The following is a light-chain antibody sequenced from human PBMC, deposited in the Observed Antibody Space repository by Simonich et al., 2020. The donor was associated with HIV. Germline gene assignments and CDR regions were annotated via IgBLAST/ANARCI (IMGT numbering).Light chain of an antibody. CDR3: QQYNRYWT. Sequence: DIQMTQSPSTLSASVGDRVTITCRASENISKWVAWYQQKTGKAPKLLIYKASSLESGVPSRFSGSGSGTEFTLTISSLQPDDFATYYCQQYNRYWTFGQGTKVEIK. CDR2: KAS. V-gene: IGKV1-5*03. CDR1: ENISKW. J-gene: IGKJ1*01.